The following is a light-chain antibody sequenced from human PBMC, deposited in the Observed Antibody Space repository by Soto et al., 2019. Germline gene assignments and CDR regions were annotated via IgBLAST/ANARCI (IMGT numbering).Light chain of an antibody. Sequence: DIQMTQSPSSLSASVGDRVNITCQASHDITSFLNWYQHKPGRAPKLLIYDASILEAGVPTRFSGSGAGTQFTFTISSLQPEDVATSYCQQCDYLPIFGPGTTVDFK. CDR2: DAS. V-gene: IGKV1-33*01. J-gene: IGKJ3*01. CDR1: HDITSF. CDR3: QQCDYLPI.